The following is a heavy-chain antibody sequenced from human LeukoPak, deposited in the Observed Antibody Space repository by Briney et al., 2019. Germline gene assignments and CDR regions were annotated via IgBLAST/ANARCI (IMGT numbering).Heavy chain of an antibody. D-gene: IGHD4-17*01. J-gene: IGHJ6*02. CDR1: GGSISTYY. CDR3: ARDHAVTTSYYYYYYGMDV. CDR2: IYYSGST. Sequence: NTSETLSLTCTVSGGSISTYYWSWIRQPPGKGLEWIGHIYYSGSTNYNPSLKSQVTIAVDTSKNQFSLKLSSVTAADTAVYYCARDHAVTTSYYYYYYGMDVWGQGTTVTVSS. V-gene: IGHV4-59*12.